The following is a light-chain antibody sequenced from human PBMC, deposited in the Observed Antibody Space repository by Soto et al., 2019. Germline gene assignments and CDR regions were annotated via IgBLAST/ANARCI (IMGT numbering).Light chain of an antibody. CDR3: QQYNIWPYT. V-gene: IGKV3-15*01. CDR2: GAS. Sequence: EIVMTQSPATLSVSPGERATLSCRASQIVRSNLAWYQQKPGQAPRLLIYGASTRATGIPARFSGSGSGTEFTLTISSLQSEDFAVYYCQQYNIWPYTFGQGTKLEIK. J-gene: IGKJ2*01. CDR1: QIVRSN.